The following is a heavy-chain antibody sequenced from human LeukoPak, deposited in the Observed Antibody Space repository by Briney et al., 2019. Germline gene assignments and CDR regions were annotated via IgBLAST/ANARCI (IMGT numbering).Heavy chain of an antibody. CDR3: ARVDSITKWFGESIPTDY. D-gene: IGHD3-10*01. CDR1: GYTFTGYY. V-gene: IGHV1-2*02. Sequence: ASVKVSCKASGYTFTGYYMHWVRQAPGQGLEWMGWINPNSGGTNYAQKFQGRVTMTRDTSISTAYMELSRLRSDDTAVYYCARVDSITKWFGESIPTDYWGQGTLVTVSS. CDR2: INPNSGGT. J-gene: IGHJ4*02.